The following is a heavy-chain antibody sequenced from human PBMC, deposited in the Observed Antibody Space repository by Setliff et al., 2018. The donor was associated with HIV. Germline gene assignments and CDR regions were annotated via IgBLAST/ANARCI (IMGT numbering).Heavy chain of an antibody. J-gene: IGHJ4*02. CDR2: INPNSGGT. V-gene: IGHV1-2*06. Sequence: ASAKVSCKTSEYSFTDYYIHWIRQAPGQGLEWMGRINPNSGGTDYAQKFLGRVTMTSDTSISTAYMELSSLRSDDTAVYYCARDSGTNDHFPSPYYGALDFWGLGTLVTVSS. D-gene: IGHD3-3*02. CDR3: ARDSGTNDHFPSPYYGALDF. CDR1: EYSFTDYY.